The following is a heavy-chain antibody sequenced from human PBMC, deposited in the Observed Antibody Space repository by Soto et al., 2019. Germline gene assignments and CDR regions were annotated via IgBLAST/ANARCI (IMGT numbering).Heavy chain of an antibody. CDR1: GFTFRSYA. CDR3: AKDAQWLVPTGYFDY. Sequence: GGSLRLSCAASGFTFRSYAMSWVRQAPGKGLEWVSIIRNSGGSAHYADSVKGRFTTSRDNSKNTLYLQMNSLRAEDTAVYYCAKDAQWLVPTGYFDYWGQGTLVTVSS. J-gene: IGHJ4*02. V-gene: IGHV3-23*01. D-gene: IGHD6-19*01. CDR2: IRNSGGSA.